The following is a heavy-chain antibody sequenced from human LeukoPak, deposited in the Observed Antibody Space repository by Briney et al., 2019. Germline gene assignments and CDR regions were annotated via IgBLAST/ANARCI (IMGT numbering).Heavy chain of an antibody. D-gene: IGHD4-17*01. J-gene: IGHJ4*02. V-gene: IGHV4-34*01. CDR3: ARGAGIYGDYEDWGYYFDY. Sequence: SETLSLTCAVYGGSFSGYYWSWIRQPPGKGLEWIGEINHSGSTNYNPSLKSRVTISVDTSKNQFSLKLSPVTAADTAVYYCARGAGIYGDYEDWGYYFDYWGQGTLVTVSS. CDR2: INHSGST. CDR1: GGSFSGYY.